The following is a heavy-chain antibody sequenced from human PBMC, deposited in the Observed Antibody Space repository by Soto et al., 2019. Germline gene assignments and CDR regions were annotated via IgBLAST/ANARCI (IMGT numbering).Heavy chain of an antibody. Sequence: SETLSLTCTVSGGSISNYYWSWIRQPPGKGLEWIGYIYYSGSTDYDPSLKSRVTISVDTSKNQFSLKLSSVTAADTAVYYCARRWGTYFDFWGQGTLVTVSS. V-gene: IGHV4-59*01. CDR3: ARRWGTYFDF. CDR2: IYYSGST. CDR1: GGSISNYY. D-gene: IGHD7-27*01. J-gene: IGHJ4*02.